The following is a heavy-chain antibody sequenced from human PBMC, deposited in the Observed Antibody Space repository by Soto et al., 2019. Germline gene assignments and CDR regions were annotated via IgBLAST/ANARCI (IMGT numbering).Heavy chain of an antibody. Sequence: SETLSLTCSVSGDSINSDKYYWGWIRQPPGKGLEWIGSIYYRGNAYYNPSLQTRVTISLDKSKSQFSLKLTSVTAADSAVYFCARLEGLTTISYYFDFWGQGALVTVSS. CDR1: GDSINSDKYY. D-gene: IGHD2-21*02. CDR2: IYYRGNA. CDR3: ARLEGLTTISYYFDF. V-gene: IGHV4-39*01. J-gene: IGHJ4*02.